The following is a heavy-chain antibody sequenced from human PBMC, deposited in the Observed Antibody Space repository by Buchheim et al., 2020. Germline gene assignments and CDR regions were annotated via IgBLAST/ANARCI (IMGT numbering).Heavy chain of an antibody. CDR1: GFTFSDYY. CDR2: FSFSSRYA. D-gene: IGHD4/OR15-4a*01. J-gene: IGHJ4*02. V-gene: IGHV3-11*06. Sequence: QVQLVESGGGLVKPGGSLRLSCAASGFTFSDYYMTWIRQAPGKGLEWVSSFSFSSRYANYADSVKGRFTISRDDARNSLLLQMNNLRAEDTAVYYCARVAAYGASDYWGQGTL. CDR3: ARVAAYGASDY.